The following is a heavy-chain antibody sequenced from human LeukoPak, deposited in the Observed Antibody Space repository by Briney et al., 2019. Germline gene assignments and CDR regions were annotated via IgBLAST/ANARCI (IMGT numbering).Heavy chain of an antibody. CDR3: AKHNDMGATKFSSLDY. J-gene: IGHJ4*02. CDR1: GFTFDDYA. D-gene: IGHD1-26*01. Sequence: PGRSLRLSCTASGFTFDDYAIPWVRQAPGKGLEWVSGFNWKSGSIGYADSVKGRFTISRDNAKNSLYLQMTSLRAEDTALYYCAKHNDMGATKFSSLDYWGQGTLVTVSS. V-gene: IGHV3-9*01. CDR2: FNWKSGSI.